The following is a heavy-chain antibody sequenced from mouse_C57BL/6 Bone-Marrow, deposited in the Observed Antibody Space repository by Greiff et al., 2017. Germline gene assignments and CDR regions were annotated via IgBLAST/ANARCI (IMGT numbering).Heavy chain of an antibody. D-gene: IGHD1-1*01. Sequence: VQLQQPGAELVKPGASVKMSCKASGYTFTSYWITWVKQRPGQGLEWIGDIYPGSGSTNYNEKFKSKATLTVDTSSSTAYMQLSSLTSEDSAVYYCGRGGECYGSTYYAMDNWGQGTSVTVSS. CDR3: GRGGECYGSTYYAMDN. V-gene: IGHV1-55*01. CDR1: GYTFTSYW. J-gene: IGHJ4*01. CDR2: IYPGSGST.